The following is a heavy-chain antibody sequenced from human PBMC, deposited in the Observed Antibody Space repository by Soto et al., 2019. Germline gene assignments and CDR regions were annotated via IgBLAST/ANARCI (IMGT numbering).Heavy chain of an antibody. CDR1: GGSFIVYF. D-gene: IGHD3-16*01. J-gene: IGHJ4*02. V-gene: IGHV4-34*01. CDR2: INDSGNT. Sequence: SETLSLTCAVSGGSFIVYFWSWVRQSPAKGLEWIGEINDSGNTYYNPSFKSRLTISVDTSTSQISLRLTSVTAADSAVYYCQGGDFWGQGTRVTVSS. CDR3: QGGDF.